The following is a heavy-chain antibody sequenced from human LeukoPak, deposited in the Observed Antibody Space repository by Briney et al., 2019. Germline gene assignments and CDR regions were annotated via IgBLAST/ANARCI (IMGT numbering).Heavy chain of an antibody. Sequence: GGSLRLSCAASGFSFSNYAMNWVRQAPGKGLEWVSGISGSGGRTYYADSVKGRFSISRDNSKNTLYLQMNSLRAEDTAVYYCANVYRTAMVLFYYWGQGTLVTVSS. CDR2: ISGSGGRT. CDR1: GFSFSNYA. V-gene: IGHV3-23*01. CDR3: ANVYRTAMVLFYY. D-gene: IGHD5-18*01. J-gene: IGHJ4*02.